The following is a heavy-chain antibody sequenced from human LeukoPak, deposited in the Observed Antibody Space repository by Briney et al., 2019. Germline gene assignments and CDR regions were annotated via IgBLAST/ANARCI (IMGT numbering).Heavy chain of an antibody. CDR3: ARVVLPSYGDTPAALDY. Sequence: GASVKVSCKASGYTFTGYYMHWVRQAPGQGLEWMGWINPNSGGTNYAQKFQGRVTMTRDTSISTAYMELSRLRSDDAAVYYCARVVLPSYGDTPAALDYWGQGTLVTVSS. V-gene: IGHV1-2*02. CDR2: INPNSGGT. J-gene: IGHJ4*02. CDR1: GYTFTGYY. D-gene: IGHD4-17*01.